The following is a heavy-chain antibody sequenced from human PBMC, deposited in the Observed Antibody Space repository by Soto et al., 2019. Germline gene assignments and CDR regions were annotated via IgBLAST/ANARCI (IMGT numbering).Heavy chain of an antibody. J-gene: IGHJ3*02. V-gene: IGHV1-18*01. Sequence: QVQLVQSGAEVKKPGASVKVSCKASGYTFTSYGISWVRQAPGQGLEWMGWIIAYNGNTNYAQKLQGRVNMPNDTSTSTAYMELRSLRSDDTAVYYCARDRSSGDYRYDAFDIWCQGTMVTVSS. CDR2: IIAYNGNT. D-gene: IGHD2-21*02. CDR1: GYTFTSYG. CDR3: ARDRSSGDYRYDAFDI.